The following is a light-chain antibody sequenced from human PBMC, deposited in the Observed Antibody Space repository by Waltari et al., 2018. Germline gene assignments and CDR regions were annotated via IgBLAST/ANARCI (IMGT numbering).Light chain of an antibody. CDR1: SSDVGGYTY. CDR2: EVR. Sequence: QSALTQPASVSGSPGQSISISCTGTSSDVGGYTYVSWYQQYPGKAPKLMIYEVRNRPSGVSNRFSGTTSDNTASLTISGLQADDEADYYCSSYTSSSTWVFGGGTKLTVL. V-gene: IGLV2-14*01. CDR3: SSYTSSSTWV. J-gene: IGLJ3*02.